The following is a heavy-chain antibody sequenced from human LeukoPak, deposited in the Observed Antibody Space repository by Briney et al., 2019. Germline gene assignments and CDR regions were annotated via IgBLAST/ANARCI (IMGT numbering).Heavy chain of an antibody. CDR2: FDPEDGET. CDR1: GYTLTELS. J-gene: IGHJ5*02. V-gene: IGHV1-24*01. Sequence: ASVKVSCKVSGYTLTELSMHWVRQAPGKGLEWMGGFDPEDGETIYAQKFQGRVTMTEDTSTDTAYMELGSLRSEDTAVYYCATIVVVPAAANWFDPWGQGTLVTVSS. CDR3: ATIVVVPAAANWFDP. D-gene: IGHD2-2*01.